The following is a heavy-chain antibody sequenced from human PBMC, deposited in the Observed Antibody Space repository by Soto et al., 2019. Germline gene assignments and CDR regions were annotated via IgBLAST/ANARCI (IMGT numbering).Heavy chain of an antibody. V-gene: IGHV1-3*01. J-gene: IGHJ4*02. D-gene: IGHD6-19*01. CDR3: ARDGAVAGKTNFDY. CDR1: GYTFTNYA. Sequence: QVQLVQSGAEVKQPGASVKVSCRASGYTFTNYAIHWVRQGPGQRLEWLGWINAGNGKTKYSQKFQGRVNITRDTSASTAYMELSSLRSEDTAVYYCARDGAVAGKTNFDYWGQGTLVTVSS. CDR2: INAGNGKT.